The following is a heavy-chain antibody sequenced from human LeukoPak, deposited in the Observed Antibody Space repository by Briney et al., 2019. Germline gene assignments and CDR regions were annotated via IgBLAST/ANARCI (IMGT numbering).Heavy chain of an antibody. V-gene: IGHV3-23*01. CDR2: ISSTGGTT. D-gene: IGHD6-13*01. Sequence: GGSLRLSCAASGITFSSYGMSWVRQAPGKGLEWVSSISSTGGTTYYADSVKGRFTISRDNSKNTLYLQMNSLRAEDTAVYYCARRRAAAGWVLCNWFDPWGQGTLVTVSS. J-gene: IGHJ5*02. CDR1: GITFSSYG. CDR3: ARRRAAAGWVLCNWFDP.